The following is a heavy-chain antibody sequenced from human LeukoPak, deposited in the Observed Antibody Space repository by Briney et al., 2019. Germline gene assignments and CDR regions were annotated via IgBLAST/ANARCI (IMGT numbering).Heavy chain of an antibody. CDR1: GGSSSSYY. Sequence: SETLSLTCTVSGGSSSSYYWSWIRQPPGKGLEWIGYIYYSGSTNYNPSLKSRVTISVDTSKNQFSLKLSSVTAADTAVYYCASWGYYYDSSGDRAFDIWGQGTMVTVSS. CDR2: IYYSGST. CDR3: ASWGYYYDSSGDRAFDI. V-gene: IGHV4-59*08. J-gene: IGHJ3*02. D-gene: IGHD3-22*01.